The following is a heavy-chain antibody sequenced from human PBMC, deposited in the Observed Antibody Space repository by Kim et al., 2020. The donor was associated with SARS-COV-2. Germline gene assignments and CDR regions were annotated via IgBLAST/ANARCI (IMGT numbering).Heavy chain of an antibody. D-gene: IGHD2-21*02. CDR2: IYYSGST. J-gene: IGHJ3*02. V-gene: IGHV4-39*01. CDR3: ARRELAYCGGDFYSGDAFVT. CDR1: GGYISSSSYY. Sequence: SETLSLTCTVSGGYISSSSYYWGWIRQPPGKGLEWIGSIYYSGSTYYNPSLKSRVTISVDTSRNQFSLKLSSVAAADTAVYYCARRELAYCGGDFYSGDAFVTCGQGTIVTVSS.